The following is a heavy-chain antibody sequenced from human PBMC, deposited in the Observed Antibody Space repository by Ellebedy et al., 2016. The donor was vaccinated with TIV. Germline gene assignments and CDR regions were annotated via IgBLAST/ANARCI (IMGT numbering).Heavy chain of an antibody. Sequence: GGSLRLXXAASGFTFSDYYMSWIRQAPGKGLEWVSYISSSGSTIYYADSVKGRFTISRDNAKNSLYLQMNSLRSDDTAVYYCARDGYNSRGDYWGQGTLVTVSS. CDR2: ISSSGSTI. V-gene: IGHV3-11*01. CDR1: GFTFSDYY. D-gene: IGHD5-24*01. CDR3: ARDGYNSRGDY. J-gene: IGHJ4*02.